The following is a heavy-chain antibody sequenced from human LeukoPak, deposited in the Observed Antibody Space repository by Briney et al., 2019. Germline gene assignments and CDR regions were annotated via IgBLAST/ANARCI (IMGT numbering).Heavy chain of an antibody. Sequence: PSQTLSLTCAVSGGSISSGGYSWSWIRQPPGKGLEWIGYIYHSGSTYYNPSLKSRVTISVDRSKNQFSLRLTSVTAADTAVYYCATARTSGPRGYFDYWGQGTLVTVSS. CDR3: ATARTSGPRGYFDY. D-gene: IGHD5-12*01. V-gene: IGHV4-30-2*01. CDR2: IYHSGST. CDR1: GGSISSGGYS. J-gene: IGHJ4*02.